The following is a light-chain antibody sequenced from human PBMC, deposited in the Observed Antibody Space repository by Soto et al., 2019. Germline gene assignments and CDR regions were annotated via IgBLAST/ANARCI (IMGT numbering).Light chain of an antibody. CDR2: DAS. Sequence: DILMTQSPSSLSASVGDRVTITCQAGQDITNYLNWYQQKPGKAPTLLIYDASNLGVGVPSRFGGSGSGTDFTLTISSLQPEDIATYYCQQYDNLPRTFGQGTKLEIK. V-gene: IGKV1-33*01. CDR3: QQYDNLPRT. CDR1: QDITNY. J-gene: IGKJ2*01.